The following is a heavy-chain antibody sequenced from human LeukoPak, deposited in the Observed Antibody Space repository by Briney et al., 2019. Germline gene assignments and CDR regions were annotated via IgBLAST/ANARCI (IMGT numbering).Heavy chain of an antibody. CDR2: ITSSGTYI. Sequence: GGSLGLSCAASGFTFNNYNMNWVRQAPGRALEWVSSITSSGTYIFYADSVKGRFTISRDNAKNSLYLQMNSLGPEDTAVYYCARDPYSGNYGNYYYYYMDVWGKGTTVTISS. D-gene: IGHD1-26*01. CDR1: GFTFNNYN. CDR3: ARDPYSGNYGNYYYYYMDV. V-gene: IGHV3-21*01. J-gene: IGHJ6*03.